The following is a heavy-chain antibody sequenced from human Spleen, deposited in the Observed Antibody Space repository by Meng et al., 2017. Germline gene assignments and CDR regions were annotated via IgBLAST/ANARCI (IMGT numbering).Heavy chain of an antibody. CDR3: ASNNYYGSGSYEYYAFDI. D-gene: IGHD3-10*01. J-gene: IGHJ3*02. Sequence: SETLSLTCTVSGGSISSYYWSWIRQPPGKGLEWIGYIYYIGSTNYNPSLKSRVTISVDMSKNQFSLKLSSVTAADTAVYYCASNNYYGSGSYEYYAFDIWGQGTMVTVSS. V-gene: IGHV4-59*12. CDR2: IYYIGST. CDR1: GGSISSYY.